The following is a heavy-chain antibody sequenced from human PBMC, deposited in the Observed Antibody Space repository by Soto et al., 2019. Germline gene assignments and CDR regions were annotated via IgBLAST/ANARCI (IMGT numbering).Heavy chain of an antibody. D-gene: IGHD2-2*01. J-gene: IGHJ4*02. CDR2: ISSSSSYI. V-gene: IGHV3-21*01. CDR1: GFTFSSYS. CDR3: ARVTGPHCSSTSCYDLDY. Sequence: GGSLRLSCAASGFTFSSYSMNWVRQAPGKGLEWVSSISSSSSYIYYADSVKGRFTISRDNAKNSLYLQMNSLRAEDTAVYYCARVTGPHCSSTSCYDLDYWGQGTLVTVSS.